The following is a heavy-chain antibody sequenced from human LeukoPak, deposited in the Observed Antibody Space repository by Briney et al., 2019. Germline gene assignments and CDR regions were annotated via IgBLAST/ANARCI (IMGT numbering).Heavy chain of an antibody. CDR3: ARERDSSGSIDY. Sequence: SETLSLTCAVSGGSISSGGYSWSWIRQPPGKGLEWIGYIYHSGSTYYNPSLKGRVTISVDRSKNQFSLKLSSVTAADTAVYYCARERDSSGSIDYWGQGTLVTVSS. D-gene: IGHD3-22*01. CDR2: IYHSGST. V-gene: IGHV4-30-2*01. J-gene: IGHJ4*02. CDR1: GGSISSGGYS.